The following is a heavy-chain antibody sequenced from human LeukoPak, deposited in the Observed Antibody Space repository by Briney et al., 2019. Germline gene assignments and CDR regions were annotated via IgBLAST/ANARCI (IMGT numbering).Heavy chain of an antibody. J-gene: IGHJ4*02. CDR2: ISGSGGST. CDR3: AKGHSSSWSIMDY. V-gene: IGHV3-23*01. CDR1: GFTFSSYG. D-gene: IGHD6-13*01. Sequence: GGTLRLSCAASGFTFSSYGMSWVRQAPGKGLEWVSAISGSGGSTHYADSVKGRFTISRDNSKNTLYLQMNSLRVEDTAVYYCAKGHSSSWSIMDYWGQGTLVTVSS.